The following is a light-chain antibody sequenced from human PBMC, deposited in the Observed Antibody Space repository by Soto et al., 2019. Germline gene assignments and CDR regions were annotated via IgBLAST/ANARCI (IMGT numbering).Light chain of an antibody. J-gene: IGKJ4*01. V-gene: IGKV3D-7*01. CDR2: GAS. CDR1: QSVSSSY. CDR3: QQDYNLPPLT. Sequence: PGGRVTLSCRASQSVSSSYLTWYQQKPGQAPRLLIYGASTRATSIPARFSGSGSGTDFTLTISSLQPEDFAVYYCQQDYNLPPLTFGGGTKVDI.